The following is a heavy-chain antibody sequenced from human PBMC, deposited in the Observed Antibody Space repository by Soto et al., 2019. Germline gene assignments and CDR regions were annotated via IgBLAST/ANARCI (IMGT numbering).Heavy chain of an antibody. Sequence: QVQLVQSGAEVKKPGSSVXVSCTASEGTFNSYTISWVRQAPGQGLEWMGRVIPILGMADFAQKFQGRVMITADKSTSTAYMVLSSLRSDDTAIXXXXTXXXXGXTHFDYWGQGTLVTVSS. J-gene: IGHJ4*02. V-gene: IGHV1-69*02. CDR2: VIPILGMA. CDR3: XTXXXXGXTHFDY. CDR1: EGTFNSYT. D-gene: IGHD1-1*01.